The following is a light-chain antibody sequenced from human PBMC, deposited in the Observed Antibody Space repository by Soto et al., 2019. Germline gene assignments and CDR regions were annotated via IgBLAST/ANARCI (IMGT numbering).Light chain of an antibody. CDR1: TGAVTSEHY. J-gene: IGLJ3*02. Sequence: QAVVTQEPSLTVSPGGTVSLTCGSSTGAVTSEHYAYWFQQKPGQAPRTLIYNTNNKQSWTPARFSGSLLGGKAALTLSGAQPEDEAEYYCLLSYSGPRVFGGGTKFTVL. V-gene: IGLV7-46*01. CDR2: NTN. CDR3: LLSYSGPRV.